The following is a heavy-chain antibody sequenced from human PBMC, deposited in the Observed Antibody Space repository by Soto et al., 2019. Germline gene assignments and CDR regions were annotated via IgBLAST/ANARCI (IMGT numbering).Heavy chain of an antibody. J-gene: IGHJ4*02. Sequence: QVQLVQSGAEVKKPGASVKVSCKASGYTFTGYYMHWVRQAPGQGPAWMGWINPNSGGTNYAQKFQGRVTMTRDTSISTAYMELSRLRSDDTAVYYCARDHSDYDFWSGHCYWGQGTLVTVSS. D-gene: IGHD3-3*01. CDR3: ARDHSDYDFWSGHCY. CDR2: INPNSGGT. V-gene: IGHV1-2*02. CDR1: GYTFTGYY.